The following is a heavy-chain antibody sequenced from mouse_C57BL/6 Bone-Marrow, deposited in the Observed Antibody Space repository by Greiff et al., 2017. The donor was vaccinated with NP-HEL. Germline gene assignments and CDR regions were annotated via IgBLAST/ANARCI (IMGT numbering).Heavy chain of an antibody. CDR3: ARSLITTVVE. CDR2: IYPGDGDT. CDR1: GYAFSSSW. V-gene: IGHV1-82*01. J-gene: IGHJ2*01. D-gene: IGHD1-1*01. Sequence: QVQLQQSGPELVKPGASVKISCKASGYAFSSSWMNWVKQRPGRGLEWIGRIYPGDGDTNYNGKFKGKATLTADKSSSTAYMQLSSLTSEDSAVYFCARSLITTVVEWGQGTTLTVSS.